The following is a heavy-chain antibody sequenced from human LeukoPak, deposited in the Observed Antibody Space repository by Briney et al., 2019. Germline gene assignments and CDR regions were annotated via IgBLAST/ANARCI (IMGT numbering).Heavy chain of an antibody. V-gene: IGHV4-34*01. CDR1: GGSFSGYY. CDR3: ARGLFVRMVRLXLYDAFDX. Sequence: PSETLSLTCAVYGGSFSGYYWSWIRQPPGKGLEWIGEINHSGSTNYNPSLKSRVTVSVDTSKNQFSLKLSSVTAADTAVYYCARGLFVRMVRLXLYDAFDXXXXXXXVTVSS. J-gene: IGHJ3*02. D-gene: IGHD3-10*01. CDR2: INHSGST.